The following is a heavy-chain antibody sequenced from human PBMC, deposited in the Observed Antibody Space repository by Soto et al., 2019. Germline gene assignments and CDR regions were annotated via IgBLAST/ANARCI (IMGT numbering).Heavy chain of an antibody. D-gene: IGHD4-17*01. CDR3: GRSHTGDYAFRACDI. Sequence: LVQSGGGLVPPGESLTVSCAPSQFSFSNYWMNWVRQAPGKALEWVANIKKDESETDYVDSVRGRFTIFRDNAKHLLYLQMRRLRVEDTAVYYCGRSHTGDYAFRACDIWCQGTVVTV. CDR2: IKKDESET. V-gene: IGHV3-7*03. J-gene: IGHJ3*02. CDR1: QFSFSNYW.